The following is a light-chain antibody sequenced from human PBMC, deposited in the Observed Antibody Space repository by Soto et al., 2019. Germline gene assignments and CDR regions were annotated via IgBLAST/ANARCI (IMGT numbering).Light chain of an antibody. CDR1: SSNIGAGYD. V-gene: IGLV1-40*01. CDR3: CSYAGSYIWV. Sequence: QSVLTQPPSVSGAPGQRVTISCTGSSSNIGAGYDVHWYQQLPGTAPKLLIYGNSNRPSGVPDRFSGSKSGTSASLAITGLQAEDEADYYCCSYAGSYIWVFGGGTKL. J-gene: IGLJ3*02. CDR2: GNS.